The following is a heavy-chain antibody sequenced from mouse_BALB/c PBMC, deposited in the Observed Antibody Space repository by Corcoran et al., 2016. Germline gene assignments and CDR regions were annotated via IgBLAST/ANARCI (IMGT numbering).Heavy chain of an antibody. CDR2: INTYTGEP. Sequence: QIQLVQSGPELKKPVETVTISCKASGYTFTDYGLHWVKQAPGKGLTWMGWINTYTGEPTYAADFKGRFAFSLETSASNAYLQINNLKNEDTATYFFARSSYGNYVRYAMDYWGQGTSGTVSS. V-gene: IGHV9-3-1*01. CDR3: ARSSYGNYVRYAMDY. D-gene: IGHD2-10*01. CDR1: GYTFTDYG. J-gene: IGHJ4*01.